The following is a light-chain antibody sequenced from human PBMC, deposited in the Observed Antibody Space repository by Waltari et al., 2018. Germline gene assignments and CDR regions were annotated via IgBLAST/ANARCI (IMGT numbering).Light chain of an antibody. Sequence: IVLTQSPTSMAVSQGERVTISCTANSSLTTSYFHWYQQKPGFPPRLLVYRISNLASGVPARFSGRGSGTSYTLTISSMEAENAAIYYCQQGNSIPWTFGQGTKVEIK. CDR2: RIS. J-gene: IGKJ1*01. CDR1: SSLTTSY. CDR3: QQGNSIPWT. V-gene: IGKV3D-7*01.